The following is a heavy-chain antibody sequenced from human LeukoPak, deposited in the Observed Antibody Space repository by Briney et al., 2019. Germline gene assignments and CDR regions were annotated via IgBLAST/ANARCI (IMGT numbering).Heavy chain of an antibody. J-gene: IGHJ6*02. CDR1: GGSISSYY. Sequence: SETLSLTCTVSGGSISSYYWSWIRQPPGKGLEWIGYIYYSGSTNYNPSLKSRVTISVDTSKNQFSLKLSSVTAADTAVYYCARLLCGGGSCYSGVSYYGMDVWGQGTTVTVSS. CDR2: IYYSGST. D-gene: IGHD2-15*01. CDR3: ARLLCGGGSCYSGVSYYGMDV. V-gene: IGHV4-59*08.